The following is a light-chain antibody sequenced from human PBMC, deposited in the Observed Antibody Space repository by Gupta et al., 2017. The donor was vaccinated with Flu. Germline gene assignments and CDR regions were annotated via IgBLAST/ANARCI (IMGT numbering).Light chain of an antibody. CDR3: KQYSSFWT. V-gene: IGKV1-5*03. Sequence: IQMTQSPSTLSASGGDRVTITCRASQSISSWLAWNQQKPGKAPKLLIYKVSTLESGVPSRFGGSGSGTEFTLTIGSLQSDDYATYYCKQYSSFWTFGQGTKVLI. CDR2: KVS. J-gene: IGKJ1*01. CDR1: QSISSW.